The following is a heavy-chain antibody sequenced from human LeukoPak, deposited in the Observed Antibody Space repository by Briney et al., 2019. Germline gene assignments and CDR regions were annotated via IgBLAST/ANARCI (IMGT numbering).Heavy chain of an antibody. Sequence: GASVKVSCTASGYTFTGYDINWIRQAPGQGLEWMGWMNPDSGNTGYAQEFQGRVTVTRDTSITTAYMELSSLRFEDTAVYYCARALSGCILCFDLWGLGTLVTVSS. CDR1: GYTFTGYD. V-gene: IGHV1-8*01. D-gene: IGHD6-19*01. J-gene: IGHJ4*02. CDR2: MNPDSGNT. CDR3: ARALSGCILCFDL.